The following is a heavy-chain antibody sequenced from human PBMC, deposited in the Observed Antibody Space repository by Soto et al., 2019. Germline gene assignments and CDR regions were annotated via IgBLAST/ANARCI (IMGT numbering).Heavy chain of an antibody. CDR2: IYYSGST. D-gene: IGHD6-19*01. V-gene: IGHV4-39*01. CDR3: ARHRVAVAGTGGFDP. CDR1: GGSISSSSYY. Sequence: SETLSLTCTVSGGSISSSSYYWGWIRQLPGKGLEWIVSIYYSGSTYYNPSLKSRVTISVDTSKNQFSLKLSSVTAADTAVYYCARHRVAVAGTGGFDPWGQGTLVTVSS. J-gene: IGHJ5*02.